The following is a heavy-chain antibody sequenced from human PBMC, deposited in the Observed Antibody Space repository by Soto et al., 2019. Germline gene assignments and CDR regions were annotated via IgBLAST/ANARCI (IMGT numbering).Heavy chain of an antibody. CDR3: VYRLMGAKQQPRFAY. V-gene: IGHV2-5*02. J-gene: IGHJ4*02. D-gene: IGHD6-13*01. Sequence: QITLKESGPTLVRPTQTLTLTCTFSGFSLSTSEVAVGWIRQPPGKALEWLALIYWDDDKRYSPSLKSRLTVMMDICKNQVVLTMTNKDPVDTASQSYVYRLMGAKQQPRFAYWGQGSLVTVSS. CDR2: IYWDDDK. CDR1: GFSLSTSEVA.